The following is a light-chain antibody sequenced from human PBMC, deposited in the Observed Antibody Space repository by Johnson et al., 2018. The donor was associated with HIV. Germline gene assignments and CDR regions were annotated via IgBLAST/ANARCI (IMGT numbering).Light chain of an antibody. Sequence: QSVLTQPPSVSAAPGQRVTISCSGSTSNIANNYVSWYQQLPGSAPKLLIYDNNERPSGIPDRFSGSKSGTSATLGITGLQTGDEADYYCGTWASSLSGYVFGTGTKVTVL. V-gene: IGLV1-51*01. CDR3: GTWASSLSGYV. CDR1: TSNIANNY. J-gene: IGLJ1*01. CDR2: DNN.